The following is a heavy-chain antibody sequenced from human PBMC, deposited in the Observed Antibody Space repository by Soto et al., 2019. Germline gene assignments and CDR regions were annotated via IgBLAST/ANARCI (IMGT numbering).Heavy chain of an antibody. CDR3: ARGRGRSITMVRGVIYPYFDY. V-gene: IGHV4-34*01. CDR2: INHSRST. CDR1: GGSFSGYY. Sequence: QVQLQQWGAGLLKPSETLSLTCAVYGGSFSGYYWSWIRQPPGKGLEWIGEINHSRSTNYNPSLKSRVTISVDTSKNQFSLKLSSVTAADTAVYYCARGRGRSITMVRGVIYPYFDYWGQGTLVTVSS. J-gene: IGHJ4*02. D-gene: IGHD3-10*01.